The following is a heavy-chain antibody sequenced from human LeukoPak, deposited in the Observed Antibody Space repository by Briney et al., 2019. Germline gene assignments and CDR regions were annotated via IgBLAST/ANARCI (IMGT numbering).Heavy chain of an antibody. CDR3: ARLRGFDY. CDR2: IHPEGNEK. V-gene: IGHV3-7*01. D-gene: IGHD3-10*01. J-gene: IGHJ4*02. Sequence: PGGSLRLSCAASGFTFRNFWMSWVRQAPGRGLEWVANIHPEGNEKYHVESVKGRFTISRDNAKNSLYLQMNSLRAEDTAVYYCARLRGFDYWGQGTLVTVSS. CDR1: GFTFRNFW.